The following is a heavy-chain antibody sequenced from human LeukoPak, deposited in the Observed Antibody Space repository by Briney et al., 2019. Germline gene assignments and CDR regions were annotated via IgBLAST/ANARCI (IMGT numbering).Heavy chain of an antibody. CDR1: GYSFSSNW. J-gene: IGHJ4*02. CDR3: ARDVAGAGSF. V-gene: IGHV3-74*01. Sequence: GGSLRLSCAASGYSFSSNWMHWVRQVPGKGLVWVSRIDNYGRTTDYADSVKGRFTISRDNVQNTLYLQMNSLNAEDAAVYYCARDVAGAGSFWGQGTLVTVSS. D-gene: IGHD3-10*01. CDR2: IDNYGRTT.